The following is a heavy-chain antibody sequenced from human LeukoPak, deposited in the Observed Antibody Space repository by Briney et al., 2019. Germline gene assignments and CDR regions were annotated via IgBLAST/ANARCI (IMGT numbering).Heavy chain of an antibody. V-gene: IGHV5-51*01. CDR3: AKFHATWYGDT. CDR1: GSDFATYW. CDR2: IYPGNSHT. D-gene: IGHD6-13*01. J-gene: IGHJ4*02. Sequence: GASLKISFQGSGSDFATYWNVWGRQMPGKGLEWMGIIYPGNSHTRYSPSFQGQVTISADTSISTAYLHWSSLQSSDTAMYYCAKFHATWYGDTWGQGTLVTVSS.